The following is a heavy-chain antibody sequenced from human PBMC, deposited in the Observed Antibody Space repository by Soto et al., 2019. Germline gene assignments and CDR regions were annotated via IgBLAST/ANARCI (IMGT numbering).Heavy chain of an antibody. D-gene: IGHD3-10*01. CDR3: ARATFYYFGSGPSSGGFDP. CDR1: GISFSSYG. CDR2: AWYDGKDK. Sequence: QVQVVESGEGVVQPGRSLRLSCAASGISFSSYGMHWVCQAPGKGLEWVALAWYDGKDKYYADSVKGRFTISRDNSKNTLYLKMNSLRGEETAFYYCARATFYYFGSGPSSGGFDPWGQGILVTVSS. J-gene: IGHJ5*02. V-gene: IGHV3-33*01.